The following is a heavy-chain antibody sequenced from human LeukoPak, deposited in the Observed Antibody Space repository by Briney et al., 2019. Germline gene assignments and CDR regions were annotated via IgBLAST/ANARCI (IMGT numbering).Heavy chain of an antibody. CDR2: ISGSGGST. Sequence: GGSLRLSCAASGFTFSSYAMSWVRQAPGKGLEWVSAISGSGGSTYYADSVKGRFTISRDNSKNTLYLQMNSLRAEDTAVYYCARGLGGSGTFDYWGQGTLVTVSS. D-gene: IGHD3-10*01. CDR1: GFTFSSYA. CDR3: ARGLGGSGTFDY. J-gene: IGHJ4*02. V-gene: IGHV3-23*01.